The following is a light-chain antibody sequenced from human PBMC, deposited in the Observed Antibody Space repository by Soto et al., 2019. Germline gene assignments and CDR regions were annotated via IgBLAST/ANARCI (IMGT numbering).Light chain of an antibody. CDR1: QSVISTY. Sequence: EIVLTQSPGTVSLSPGERATLSCRASQSVISTYLAWYQQKPGQAPRLLIYGASSRATGFPDRFSGGGSGTDFTLTISRLEPEDFAVYYCQQFSSYPLTFGGGTKVDIK. V-gene: IGKV3-20*01. CDR2: GAS. CDR3: QQFSSYPLT. J-gene: IGKJ4*01.